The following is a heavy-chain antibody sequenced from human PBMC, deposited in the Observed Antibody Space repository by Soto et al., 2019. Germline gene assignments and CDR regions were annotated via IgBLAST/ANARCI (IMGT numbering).Heavy chain of an antibody. V-gene: IGHV3-53*02. CDR1: GFTVSPYY. J-gene: IGHJ6*02. Sequence: EVQLVETGGGVIQPGGSLRLSCEASGFTVSPYYMSWVRQAPGKGLEWVSFINGAGTPYYADSAKDRFTVSTGTSNNTLYLQMRSLRAEDAAVFFCATEESTISRGVRYGMDVWGQGTTVTVSS. CDR2: INGAGTP. CDR3: ATEESTISRGVRYGMDV. D-gene: IGHD3-10*01.